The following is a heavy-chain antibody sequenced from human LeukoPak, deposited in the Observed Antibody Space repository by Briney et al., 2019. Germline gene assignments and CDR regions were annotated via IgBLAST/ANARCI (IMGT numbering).Heavy chain of an antibody. CDR3: AREERTFDP. Sequence: SETLSLTCTVSGGSISSSSYYWGWIRQPPGKGLEWIGSIYHSGSTYYNPSLKSRVTISVDTSKNQFSLKLSSVTAADTAAYYCAREERTFDPWGQGTLVTVSS. V-gene: IGHV4-39*07. CDR2: IYHSGST. J-gene: IGHJ5*02. CDR1: GGSISSSSYY.